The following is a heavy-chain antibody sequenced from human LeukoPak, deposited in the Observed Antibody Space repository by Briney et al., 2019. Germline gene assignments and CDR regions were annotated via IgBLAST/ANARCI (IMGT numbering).Heavy chain of an antibody. CDR1: GFPFSSYG. J-gene: IGHJ6*03. D-gene: IGHD2-2*01. CDR3: AKGRTASRKNNVVVVPAAMNPYYMDL. V-gene: IGHV3-30*02. Sequence: GGALILSCTAPGFPFSSYGMHWVRQAPGKGLDWVAFIRYDGSNKYYVDSVKGRFTISRDSSKNQLYLQMNSMRAEDTAVYYCAKGRTASRKNNVVVVPAAMNPYYMDLWGKGTTVSVSS. CDR2: IRYDGSNK.